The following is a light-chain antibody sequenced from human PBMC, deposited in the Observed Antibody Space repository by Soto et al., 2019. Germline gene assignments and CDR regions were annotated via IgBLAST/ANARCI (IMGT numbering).Light chain of an antibody. Sequence: DIQVTQSPSSLPASVGERVTITCRASQSISTYLNWYHQRPGKAPKLLIYAASSLQSGVPSRFSGSGSGTDFTLTISSLQPEDFATYYCQQSYSTPRTFGQGTKVEIK. V-gene: IGKV1-39*01. CDR3: QQSYSTPRT. CDR1: QSISTY. J-gene: IGKJ1*01. CDR2: AAS.